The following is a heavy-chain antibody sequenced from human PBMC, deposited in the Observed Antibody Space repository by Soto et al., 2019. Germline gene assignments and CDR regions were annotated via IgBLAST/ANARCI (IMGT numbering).Heavy chain of an antibody. CDR2: IIPIFGTA. Sequence: AVKVSCKASGGTFSSYAISWVRQAPGQGLEWMGGIIPIFGTANYAQKFQGRVTITADESTSTAYMELSSLRSEDTAVYYCARVNWNYDLGYYYGMDVWGQGTTVTVSS. CDR3: ARVNWNYDLGYYYGMDV. V-gene: IGHV1-69*13. CDR1: GGTFSSYA. J-gene: IGHJ6*02. D-gene: IGHD1-7*01.